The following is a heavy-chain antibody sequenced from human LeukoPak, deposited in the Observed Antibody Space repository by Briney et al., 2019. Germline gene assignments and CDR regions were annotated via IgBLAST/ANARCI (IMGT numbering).Heavy chain of an antibody. CDR1: GGSISSSSYY. CDR2: IYYSGST. V-gene: IGHV4-39*07. Sequence: SETLSLTCTVSGGSISSSSYYWGWIRQPPGKGLEWIGSIYYSGSTYYNPSLKSRVTISVDTSKNQFSLKLSSVTAADTAVYYCARVLSSGEDYWGQGTLVTVSS. CDR3: ARVLSSGEDY. J-gene: IGHJ4*02. D-gene: IGHD6-19*01.